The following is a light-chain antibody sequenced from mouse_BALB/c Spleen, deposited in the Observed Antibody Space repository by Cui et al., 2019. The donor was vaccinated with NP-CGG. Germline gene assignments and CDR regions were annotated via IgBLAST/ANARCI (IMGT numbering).Light chain of an antibody. CDR1: TGAVATSNY. J-gene: IGLJ1*01. CDR2: GTN. V-gene: IGLV1*01. CDR3: ALWYSNHWV. Sequence: QAVLSHEPALTTSPGETVTLTCRSSTGAVATSNYANWVQEKPDHLFTGLIGGTNNRVPGVPARFSGSLIGDKAALTITGAQTEDETIYFCALWYSNHWVFGGGTKLTVL.